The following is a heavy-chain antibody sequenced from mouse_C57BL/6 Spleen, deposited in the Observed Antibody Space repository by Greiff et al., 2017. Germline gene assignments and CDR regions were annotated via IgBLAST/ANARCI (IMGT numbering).Heavy chain of an antibody. CDR3: ARGSYLGRQGDFDY. J-gene: IGHJ2*01. D-gene: IGHD4-1*01. CDR2: IDPSDSYT. CDR1: GYTFTSYW. V-gene: IGHV1-59*01. Sequence: QVQLQQPGAELVRPGTSVKLSCKASGYTFTSYWMHWVKQRPGQGLEWIGVIDPSDSYTNYNQKFEGKATLTVDTSSSTAYMQLSSLTSEDSAVYYCARGSYLGRQGDFDYWGQGTTLTVSS.